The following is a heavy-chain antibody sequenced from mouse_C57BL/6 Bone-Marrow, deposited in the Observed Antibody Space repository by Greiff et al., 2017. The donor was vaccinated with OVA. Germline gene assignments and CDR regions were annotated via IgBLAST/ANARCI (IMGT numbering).Heavy chain of an antibody. J-gene: IGHJ4*01. D-gene: IGHD2-3*01. CDR1: GFTFSSYG. CDR3: ARHDNDGYYAMDY. V-gene: IGHV5-6*01. CDR2: ISSGGSYT. Sequence: EVKLMESGGDLVKPGGSLKLSCAASGFTFSSYGMSWVRQTPDKRLEWVATISSGGSYTYYPDSVKGRFTISRDNAKNTLYLQMSSLKSEDTAMYYCARHDNDGYYAMDYWGQGTSVTVSS.